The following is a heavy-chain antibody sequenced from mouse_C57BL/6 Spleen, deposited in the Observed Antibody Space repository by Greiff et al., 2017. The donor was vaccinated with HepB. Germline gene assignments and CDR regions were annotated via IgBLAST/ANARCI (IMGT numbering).Heavy chain of an antibody. CDR3: ERIFFYYYGISPYFDY. J-gene: IGHJ2*01. V-gene: IGHV1-53*01. D-gene: IGHD1-1*01. Sequence: VQLQQSGTELVKPGASVKLSCKASGYTFTSYWMHWVKQRPGQGLEWIGNINPSNGGTNYNEKFKSKATLTVDKSSSTAYMQLSSLTSEDSAVYYCERIFFYYYGISPYFDYWGQGTTLTVSS. CDR2: INPSNGGT. CDR1: GYTFTSYW.